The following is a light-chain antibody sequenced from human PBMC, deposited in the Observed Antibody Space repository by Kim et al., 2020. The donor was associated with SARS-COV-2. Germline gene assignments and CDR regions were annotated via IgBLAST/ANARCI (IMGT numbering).Light chain of an antibody. Sequence: SASVGDRVTVTCRASQSVSNYLNWYQQKPGKAPNLLIYAASSLQSGVPSRFSGSGSGTDFTLTITSLQPEDFATYYCQQSYSIPHTFGQGTKLEI. J-gene: IGKJ2*01. CDR1: QSVSNY. CDR3: QQSYSIPHT. CDR2: AAS. V-gene: IGKV1-39*01.